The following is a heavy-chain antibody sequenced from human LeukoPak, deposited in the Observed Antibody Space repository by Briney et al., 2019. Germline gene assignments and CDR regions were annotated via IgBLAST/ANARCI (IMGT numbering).Heavy chain of an antibody. V-gene: IGHV4-38-2*02. CDR1: GFTFSSYS. D-gene: IGHD3-22*01. CDR2: IYHSGST. Sequence: PGGSLRLPCAASGFTFSSYSMNWVRQAPGKGLEWIGSIYHSGSTYYNPSLKSRVTISVDTSKNQFSLKLSSVTAADTAVYYCAREESTYYYDSSGYYLFDYWGQGTLVTVSS. J-gene: IGHJ4*02. CDR3: AREESTYYYDSSGYYLFDY.